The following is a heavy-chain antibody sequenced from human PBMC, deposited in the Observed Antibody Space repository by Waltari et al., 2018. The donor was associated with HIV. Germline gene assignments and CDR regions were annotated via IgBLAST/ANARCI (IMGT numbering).Heavy chain of an antibody. V-gene: IGHV3-66*01. CDR1: GFTVSRHY. D-gene: IGHD6-13*01. CDR2: IYSGGST. Sequence: EVQLVESGGGLVQPGGSLRLSCAASGFTVSRHYMRWVRQAPGTGLECVSVIYSGGSTYYADSVKGRFTISRDNSKNTLYLQMNSLRAEDTAVYYCARDWAHSSSWSRYYYHGMDVWGQGTTVTVSS. CDR3: ARDWAHSSSWSRYYYHGMDV. J-gene: IGHJ6*02.